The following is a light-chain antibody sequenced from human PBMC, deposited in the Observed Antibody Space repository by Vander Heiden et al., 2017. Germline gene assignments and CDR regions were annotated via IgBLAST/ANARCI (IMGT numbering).Light chain of an antibody. V-gene: IGKV2-28*01. Sequence: DIVMTQSPLSLPVTPGEPASISCRSSQSLLHSNGYNYLDWYLQKPGQSPQLLIYLGSNRASGGPDRFSGSGSGTDFTLKISRVEAEDVGVYYCRQALQTPRTFGQGTKVEIK. CDR3: RQALQTPRT. CDR1: QSLLHSNGYNY. J-gene: IGKJ1*01. CDR2: LGS.